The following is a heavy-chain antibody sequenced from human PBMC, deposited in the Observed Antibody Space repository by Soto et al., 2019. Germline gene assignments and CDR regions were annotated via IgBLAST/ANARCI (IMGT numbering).Heavy chain of an antibody. CDR1: GYSFTSYW. D-gene: IGHD3-22*01. CDR2: IDPSDSYT. Sequence: GESLKISCKGSGYSFTSYWISWVRQMPGKGLEWMGRIDPSDSYTNYSPSFQGHVTISADKSISTAYLQWSSLKASDTAMYYCARLSYYDSSGYYSSYDYWGQGTLVTVSS. J-gene: IGHJ4*02. V-gene: IGHV5-10-1*01. CDR3: ARLSYYDSSGYYSSYDY.